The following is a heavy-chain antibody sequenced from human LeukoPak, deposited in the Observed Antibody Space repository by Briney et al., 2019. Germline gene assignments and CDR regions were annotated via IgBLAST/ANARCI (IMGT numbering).Heavy chain of an antibody. Sequence: PRMSLILSCSASGVTLSPYGMHWVRQAPGKGLEWVAVISYEGGTQHYADSVKGRYIISSDNPSNTLYLQRNNLRTVYTAVYYCAKEGTPKVSTWYDLWGQGTQVIVSS. D-gene: IGHD3-10*01. CDR2: ISYEGGTQ. V-gene: IGHV3-30*18. CDR1: GVTLSPYG. CDR3: AKEGTPKVSTWYDL. J-gene: IGHJ5*02.